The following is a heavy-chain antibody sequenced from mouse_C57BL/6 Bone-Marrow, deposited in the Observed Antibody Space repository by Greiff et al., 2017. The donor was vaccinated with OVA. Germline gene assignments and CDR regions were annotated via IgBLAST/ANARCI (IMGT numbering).Heavy chain of an antibody. D-gene: IGHD2-1*01. Sequence: QVQLKESGAELMKPGASVKLSCKATGYTFTGYWIEWVKQRPGHGLEWIGEILPGSGSTNYNEKFKGKATFTADTSSNPAYMQLSSLTTEDSAIYYCAGYYGKGAWFAYWGQGTLVTVSA. CDR3: AGYYGKGAWFAY. J-gene: IGHJ3*01. CDR1: GYTFTGYW. V-gene: IGHV1-9*01. CDR2: ILPGSGST.